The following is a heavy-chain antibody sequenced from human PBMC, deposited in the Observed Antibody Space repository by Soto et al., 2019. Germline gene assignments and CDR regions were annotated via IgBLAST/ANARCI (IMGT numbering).Heavy chain of an antibody. CDR1: GFTFSSYW. CDR3: ARGGSLNWYFDL. D-gene: IGHD1-26*01. V-gene: IGHV3-74*01. Sequence: EVQLVESGGGLVQPGGSLRLSCAASGFTFSSYWMHWVRQAPGKGLVWVSRINSDGSSTSYAESVKGRFAISRDNAKKTLYLQMNSLRAEDTAVYYCARGGSLNWYFDLWGRGTLVTVSS. CDR2: INSDGSST. J-gene: IGHJ2*01.